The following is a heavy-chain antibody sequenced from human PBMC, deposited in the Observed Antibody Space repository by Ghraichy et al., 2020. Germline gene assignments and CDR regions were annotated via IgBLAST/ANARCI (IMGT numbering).Heavy chain of an antibody. J-gene: IGHJ6*02. CDR3: ARYLSSPYYGMDV. CDR2: ISSRSSTI. Sequence: GGSLRLSCAGSGFTFNRHEMVWVRQAPGKGLEWVSYISSRSSTIFYADSVKGRFTISGDNAKNSVYLQMNSLRDDDTALYYCARYLSSPYYGMDVWGQGTTVTVSS. V-gene: IGHV3-48*02. CDR1: GFTFNRHE.